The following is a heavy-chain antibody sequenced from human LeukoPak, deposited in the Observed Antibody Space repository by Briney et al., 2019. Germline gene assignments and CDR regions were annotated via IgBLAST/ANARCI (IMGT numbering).Heavy chain of an antibody. CDR2: IYPGDSDI. J-gene: IGHJ4*02. Sequence: ESLKISCETSGYSFTDYWIGWVRQMPGKGLEWMGIIYPGDSDIKYSPSFQGQVTISADKSINTAYLQWSSLKASDTAMYYCARRRSIAVADYWGQGTLVTVSS. CDR1: GYSFTDYW. CDR3: ARRRSIAVADY. D-gene: IGHD6-19*01. V-gene: IGHV5-51*01.